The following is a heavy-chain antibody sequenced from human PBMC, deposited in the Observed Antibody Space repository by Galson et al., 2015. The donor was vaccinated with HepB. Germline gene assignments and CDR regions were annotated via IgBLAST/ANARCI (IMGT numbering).Heavy chain of an antibody. D-gene: IGHD6-6*01. CDR2: ISGSAAYT. J-gene: IGHJ2*01. CDR1: FSSYA. CDR3: AKDVSSSSVWYFDL. Sequence: FSSYAMSWVRQAPGKGLEWVSGISGSAAYTNSVDSMKGRFTISRDNSRNTLYLQMNNLRAEDTAIYYCAKDVSSSSVWYFDLWGRGTLVTVSS. V-gene: IGHV3-23*01.